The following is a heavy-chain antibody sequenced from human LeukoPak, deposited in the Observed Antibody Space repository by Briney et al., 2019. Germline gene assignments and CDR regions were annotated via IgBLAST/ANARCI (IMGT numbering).Heavy chain of an antibody. CDR1: GGTFSSYA. J-gene: IGHJ4*02. D-gene: IGHD6-13*01. Sequence: SVKVSCKASGGTFSSYAISWVRQAPGQGLEWMGRIIPILGIANYAQKFQGRVTITADKSTSTAYMELSSLRSEDTAVYYCARRTVAAAGTIFDYWGQGTLVTVSS. CDR2: IIPILGIA. V-gene: IGHV1-69*04. CDR3: ARRTVAAAGTIFDY.